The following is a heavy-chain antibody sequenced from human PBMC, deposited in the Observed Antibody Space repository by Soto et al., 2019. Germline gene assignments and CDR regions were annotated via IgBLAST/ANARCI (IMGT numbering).Heavy chain of an antibody. D-gene: IGHD5-12*01. V-gene: IGHV4-4*02. CDR2: IYHSGST. CDR1: SGSISSSNW. CDR3: ASWGSKWAGYDFRSGGWFDP. Sequence: SETLSLTCAVSSGSISSSNWWSWVRQPPGKGLEWIGEIYHSGSTNYNPSLKSRVTISVDKSKNQFSLKLSSVTAADTAVYYCASWGSKWAGYDFRSGGWFDPWGQGTLVTVSS. J-gene: IGHJ5*02.